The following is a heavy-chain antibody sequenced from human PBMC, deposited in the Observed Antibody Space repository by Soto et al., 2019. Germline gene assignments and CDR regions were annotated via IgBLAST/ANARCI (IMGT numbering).Heavy chain of an antibody. Sequence: VQVVESGGGLVQPGGSLRLSCAAPGFTFTNHWIHWVRQAPGKGLVWVSRLTGGTATSYADSVKGRFTVSFDSATNAVHLQMNGLRAEDTAVYYCTTVFDYWGQGTLVTVSS. V-gene: IGHV3-74*01. D-gene: IGHD1-1*01. CDR3: TTVFDY. CDR2: LTGGTAT. J-gene: IGHJ4*02. CDR1: GFTFTNHW.